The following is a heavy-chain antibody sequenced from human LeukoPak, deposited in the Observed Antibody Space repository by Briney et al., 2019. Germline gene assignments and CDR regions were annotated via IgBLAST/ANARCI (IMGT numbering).Heavy chain of an antibody. CDR2: ISGSGGST. V-gene: IGHV3-23*01. D-gene: IGHD2-15*01. CDR1: GFTFSSYA. CDR3: AKDSFYCSGGGCYLYYFDY. Sequence: GGSLRLSCAASGFTFSSYAMSWVRQAPGKGLEWVSAISGSGGSTYYADSVKGRFTISRDNSKNTLYLQMNSLRAEDTAVYYCAKDSFYCSGGGCYLYYFDYWGQGTLVTVSS. J-gene: IGHJ4*02.